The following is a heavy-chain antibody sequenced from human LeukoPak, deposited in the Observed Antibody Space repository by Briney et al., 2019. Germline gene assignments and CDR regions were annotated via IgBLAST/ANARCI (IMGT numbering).Heavy chain of an antibody. Sequence: GGSLRLSCAASGFTFSDYYMSWIRQAPGKGLEWVSYISSSSYTNYADSVKGRFTISRDNAKNSLYLQMNSLRAEDTAVYYCARDGGFGGYCSSTSCPIDYWGQGTLVTVSS. J-gene: IGHJ4*02. CDR2: ISSSSYT. D-gene: IGHD2-2*01. CDR1: GFTFSDYY. V-gene: IGHV3-11*05. CDR3: ARDGGFGGYCSSTSCPIDY.